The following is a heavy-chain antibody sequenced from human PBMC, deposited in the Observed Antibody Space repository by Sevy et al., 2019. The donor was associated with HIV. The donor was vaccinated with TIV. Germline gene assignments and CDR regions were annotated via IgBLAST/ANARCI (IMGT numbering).Heavy chain of an antibody. V-gene: IGHV4-39*01. CDR3: ARLSIHHCSGGSCYPGYFDY. CDR2: IYYSGST. CDR1: GGSISSSSYY. J-gene: IGHJ4*02. Sequence: SETLSLTCTVSGGSISSSSYYWGWIRQPPGKGLEWIGSIYYSGSTYYNPSLKSRVTISVDTSKNQFSLKLSSVTAADTAVYYCARLSIHHCSGGSCYPGYFDYWGQGTLVTVSS. D-gene: IGHD2-15*01.